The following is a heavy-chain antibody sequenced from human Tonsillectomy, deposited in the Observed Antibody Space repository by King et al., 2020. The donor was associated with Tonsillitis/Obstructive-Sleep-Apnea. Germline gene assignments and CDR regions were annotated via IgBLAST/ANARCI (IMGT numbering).Heavy chain of an antibody. Sequence: VQLVESGAEVKKPGESLRISCKGSGYSFTSYWISWVRQMPGKGLEWMGRIDPSDSYTNYSPSFQGHVTISADKSISTAYLQGSSLKASDTAMYYCARFFDTWSGYSYYYMDVWGKGTTVTVSS. V-gene: IGHV5-10-1*01. D-gene: IGHD3-3*01. CDR2: IDPSDSYT. J-gene: IGHJ6*03. CDR1: GYSFTSYW. CDR3: ARFFDTWSGYSYYYMDV.